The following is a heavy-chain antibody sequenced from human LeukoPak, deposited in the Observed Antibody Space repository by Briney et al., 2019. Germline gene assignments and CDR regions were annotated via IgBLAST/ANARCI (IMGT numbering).Heavy chain of an antibody. CDR3: ARDTWNDLHYFDN. J-gene: IGHJ4*02. V-gene: IGHV1-2*02. Sequence: ASVKVSCKASGYTFTGHYMHWVRQAPGQGLEWMGWINPNSGGTNYAQKFQGRVTMTRDTSISTAYMELSRLRSDDTAVYYCARDTWNDLHYFDNWGQGTLVTVSS. CDR2: INPNSGGT. CDR1: GYTFTGHY. D-gene: IGHD1-1*01.